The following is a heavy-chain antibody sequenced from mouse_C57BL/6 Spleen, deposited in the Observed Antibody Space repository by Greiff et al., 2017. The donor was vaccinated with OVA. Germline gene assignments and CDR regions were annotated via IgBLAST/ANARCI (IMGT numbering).Heavy chain of an antibody. CDR1: GYAFSSSW. Sequence: QVQLQQSGPELVKPGASVKISCKASGYAFSSSWMNWVKQRPGKGLEWIGRIYPGDGDTNYNGKFKGKATLTADKSSSTAYMQLSSLTSDDSAVYFFAARDGYYLYYAMDYWGQGTSVTVSS. J-gene: IGHJ4*01. CDR2: IYPGDGDT. V-gene: IGHV1-82*01. D-gene: IGHD2-3*01. CDR3: AARDGYYLYYAMDY.